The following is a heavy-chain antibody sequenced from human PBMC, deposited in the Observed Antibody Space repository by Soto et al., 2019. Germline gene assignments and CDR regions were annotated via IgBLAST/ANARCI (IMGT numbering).Heavy chain of an antibody. CDR2: ISGSGGST. D-gene: IGHD2-15*01. CDR1: GFTFSSYA. CDR3: AKEPIDIVVVVAATPPLWAFDI. V-gene: IGHV3-23*01. Sequence: SGGSLRLSCAASGFTFSSYAMSWVRQAPGKGLEWVSAISGSGGSTYYADSVKGRFTISRDNSKNTLYLQMNSLRAEDTAVYYCAKEPIDIVVVVAATPPLWAFDIWGQGTMVTVSS. J-gene: IGHJ3*02.